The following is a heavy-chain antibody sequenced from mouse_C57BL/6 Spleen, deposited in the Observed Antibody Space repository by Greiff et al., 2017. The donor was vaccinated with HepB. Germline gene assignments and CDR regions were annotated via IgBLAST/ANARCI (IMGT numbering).Heavy chain of an antibody. CDR1: GYAFTNYL. CDR2: INPGSGGT. Sequence: QVQLQQSGAELVRPGTSVKVSCKASGYAFTNYLIEWVKQRPGQGLEWIGVINPGSGGTNYNEKFKGKATLTADKSSSTAYMQLSSLTSEDAAVYFWARKGITTVVDYGGQGTTLTVSS. CDR3: ARKGITTVVDY. V-gene: IGHV1-54*01. J-gene: IGHJ2*01. D-gene: IGHD1-1*01.